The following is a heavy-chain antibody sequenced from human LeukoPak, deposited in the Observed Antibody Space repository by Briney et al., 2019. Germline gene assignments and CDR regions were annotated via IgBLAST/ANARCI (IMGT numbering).Heavy chain of an antibody. D-gene: IGHD2-2*01. V-gene: IGHV1-69*05. J-gene: IGHJ4*02. CDR2: IIPIFGTA. CDR1: GGTFSSYA. Sequence: GSSVKVSCKASGGTFSSYAISWVRQAPGQGLEWMGGIIPIFGTANYAQKLQGRVTMTTDTSTSTAYMELRSLRSDDTAVYYCARDPGYCSSTSCFPADYWGQGALVTVSS. CDR3: ARDPGYCSSTSCFPADY.